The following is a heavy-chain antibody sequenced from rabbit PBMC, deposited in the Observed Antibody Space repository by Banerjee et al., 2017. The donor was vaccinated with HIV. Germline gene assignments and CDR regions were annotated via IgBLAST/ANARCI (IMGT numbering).Heavy chain of an antibody. CDR3: ARVLTGVIGWNFSL. Sequence: QEQLEESGEDLVKPEGSLTLTCTASGFSFSNKYVMCWVRQAPGKGLEWIACINTSSGNTVYASWAKGRFTISSHNAQNTLYLQLNNLTVADTATYFCARVLTGVIGWNFSLWGPGTLVTVS. V-gene: IGHV1S45*01. J-gene: IGHJ4*01. D-gene: IGHD1-1*01. CDR2: INTSSGNT. CDR1: GFSFSNKYV.